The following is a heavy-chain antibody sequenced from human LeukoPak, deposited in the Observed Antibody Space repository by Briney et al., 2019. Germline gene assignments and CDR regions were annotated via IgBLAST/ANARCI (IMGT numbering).Heavy chain of an antibody. Sequence: PGGSLRLSCAASGFTFSDYYMSWIRQAPGKGLEWVSYISSSSSYTSYADSVKGRFTISRDNAKNSLYLQMNSLRAEDTAVYYCARDGDDYGSGSYSFDIWGQGTMVTVSS. CDR2: ISSSSSYT. D-gene: IGHD3-10*01. CDR1: GFTFSDYY. V-gene: IGHV3-11*06. CDR3: ARDGDDYGSGSYSFDI. J-gene: IGHJ3*02.